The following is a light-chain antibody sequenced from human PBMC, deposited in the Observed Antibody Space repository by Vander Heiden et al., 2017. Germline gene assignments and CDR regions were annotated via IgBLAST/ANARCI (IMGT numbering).Light chain of an antibody. CDR3: QQYFSTPQT. J-gene: IGKJ3*01. CDR1: QSVLYSSNNKNY. CDR2: WAS. V-gene: IGKV4-1*01. Sequence: DIVMTQSPDSLAVSLGERATINCKSSQSVLYSSNNKNYLAWYQQKPGQPPKLLIYWASTRESGVPDRFSGSGSGTDFTLTINSLQAEDVAVYYCQQYFSTPQTFGHGTKVDIK.